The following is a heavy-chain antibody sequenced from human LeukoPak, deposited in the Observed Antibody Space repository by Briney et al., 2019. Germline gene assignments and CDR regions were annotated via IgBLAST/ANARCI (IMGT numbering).Heavy chain of an antibody. CDR1: GGSISSYY. V-gene: IGHV4-4*07. CDR2: IYSRGST. D-gene: IGHD6-19*01. CDR3: ARQIAVACKAGFDY. Sequence: SETLSLTGTVSGGSISSYYWSWIRQPAGKGLEWIGRIYSRGSTNYTPSLKSRVTMSVDTSKNQFSLRLSSVTAADTAVYYCARQIAVACKAGFDYWGQGTPVTVSS. J-gene: IGHJ4*02.